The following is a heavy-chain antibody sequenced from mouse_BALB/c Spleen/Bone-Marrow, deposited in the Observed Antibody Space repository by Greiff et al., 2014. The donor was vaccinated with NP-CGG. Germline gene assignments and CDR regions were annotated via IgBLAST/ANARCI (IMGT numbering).Heavy chain of an antibody. Sequence: VQLQQSGAELVRPGASVKLSCKTSGYIFTSYWIHWVKQRSGQGLEWIARTYPGTGSTYYNEKFKGKATLTADKSSSTAYMQRSSLKAEDSAVYFCARTVNPAMDYWGQGTSVTVSS. CDR3: ARTVNPAMDY. J-gene: IGHJ4*01. V-gene: IGHV1S132*01. CDR1: GYIFTSYW. CDR2: TYPGTGST.